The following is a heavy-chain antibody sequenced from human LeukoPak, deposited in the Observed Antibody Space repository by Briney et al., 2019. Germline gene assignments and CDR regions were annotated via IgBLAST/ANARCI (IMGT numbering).Heavy chain of an antibody. CDR2: INPNSGGT. J-gene: IGHJ4*02. V-gene: IGHV1-2*02. D-gene: IGHD3-10*01. CDR3: ARTSITMVRGVIKGMGY. Sequence: ASVKVSCKASGYTFTGYYMHWVRQAPGQGLEWMGWINPNSGGTNYAQKFQGRVTMTRDTSISTAYMELSRLRSDDTAVYYCARTSITMVRGVIKGMGYWGQGTLVTVSS. CDR1: GYTFTGYY.